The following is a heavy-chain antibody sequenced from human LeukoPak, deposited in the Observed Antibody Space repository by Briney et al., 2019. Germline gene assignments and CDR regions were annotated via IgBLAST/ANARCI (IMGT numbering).Heavy chain of an antibody. CDR1: GFTFGGYA. Sequence: GGSLRLSCAASGFTFGGYAMHWVRQAPGKGLEWVSGISWNGGSICYADSVKGRFTISRDNAKNSLYLQMNSLRAEDTALYYFATIAVADPYYYGMDVWGQATKVSVSS. CDR3: ATIAVADPYYYGMDV. CDR2: ISWNGGSI. J-gene: IGHJ6*02. D-gene: IGHD6-19*01. V-gene: IGHV3-9*01.